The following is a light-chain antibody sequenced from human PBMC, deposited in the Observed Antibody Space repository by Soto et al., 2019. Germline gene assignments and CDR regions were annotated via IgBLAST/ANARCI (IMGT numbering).Light chain of an antibody. J-gene: IGKJ5*01. Sequence: IQMTQSPSSLSGSLGCICAITFQASQDINNYLNWYQQKPGKAPKLLIYDGSNLETGVPSRFSASGSGTDFTFTISSLQPEDIATYYCQQYYNLITFGQGTRLEIK. CDR2: DGS. CDR3: QQYYNLIT. CDR1: QDINNY. V-gene: IGKV1-33*01.